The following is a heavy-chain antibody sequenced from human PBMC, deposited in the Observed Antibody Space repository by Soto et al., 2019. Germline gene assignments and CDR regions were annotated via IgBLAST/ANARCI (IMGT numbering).Heavy chain of an antibody. CDR1: NETLTTYG. CDR2: VSGYSGHS. CDR3: ARDSSSSGYYYGIDV. Sequence: QVHLVQSGAEVKKPGASVKVSCKASNETLTTYGISWVRQAPGQGLEWMGWVSGYSGHSSSAQEFQDRVIMTTDTSTNTAYMELRSLTSDDSAMYFCARDSSSSGYYYGIDVWGQGTTVIVSS. V-gene: IGHV1-18*01. J-gene: IGHJ6*02. D-gene: IGHD6-6*01.